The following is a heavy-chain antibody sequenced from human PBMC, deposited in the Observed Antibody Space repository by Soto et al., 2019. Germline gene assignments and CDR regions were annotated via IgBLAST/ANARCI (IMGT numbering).Heavy chain of an antibody. CDR3: ARDHYGPGWFDP. V-gene: IGHV3-11*05. D-gene: IGHD3-10*01. Sequence: GGSLRLSCAASGFTFSDYCMNWIRQAPGKGLEWVSYISSSSSYTNYADSVKGRFTISRDNAKNSLYLQMNSLRAEDTAVYYCARDHYGPGWFDPWGQGTLVTVSS. J-gene: IGHJ5*02. CDR1: GFTFSDYC. CDR2: ISSSSSYT.